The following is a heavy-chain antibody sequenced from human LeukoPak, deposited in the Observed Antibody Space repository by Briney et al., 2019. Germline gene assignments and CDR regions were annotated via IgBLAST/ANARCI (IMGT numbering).Heavy chain of an antibody. CDR1: GFTFTSYS. V-gene: IGHV3-33*08. Sequence: GGSLRLSCAASGFTFTSYSMNWVRQAPGKGLEWVAVIWYDGSNKYYADSVKGRFTISRDNSKNTLSLQMNSLRAEDTAVYYCATDRDGSSWYVLYYWGQGTLVTVSS. CDR3: ATDRDGSSWYVLYY. D-gene: IGHD6-13*01. J-gene: IGHJ4*02. CDR2: IWYDGSNK.